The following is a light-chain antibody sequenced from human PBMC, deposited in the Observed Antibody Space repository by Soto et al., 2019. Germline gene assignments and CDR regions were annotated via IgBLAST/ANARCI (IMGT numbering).Light chain of an antibody. CDR1: QSVSSSY. Sequence: EIVLTQSPGTLSLSPGERATLSCRASQSVSSSYLAWYQQKPGQAPRLLIYGASSRATGIQDRFSGSGSGTYFTLTISIVEPDDFAVYYCQQYGCSRCAFGQGTKLEIK. J-gene: IGKJ2*02. V-gene: IGKV3-20*01. CDR3: QQYGCSRCA. CDR2: GAS.